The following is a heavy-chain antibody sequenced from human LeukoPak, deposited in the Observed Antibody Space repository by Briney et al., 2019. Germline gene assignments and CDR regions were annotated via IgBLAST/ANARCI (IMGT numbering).Heavy chain of an antibody. V-gene: IGHV1-18*01. Sequence: ASVKVSCKASGYTFTSYGFTWVRQAPGQGLEWMGWISAYNGNTNYAQKLQGRVTLTTDTSTSTAYMELRSLRSDDTAVYYCARDPKTSDYYYGMDVWGQGTTVTVSS. J-gene: IGHJ6*02. CDR2: ISAYNGNT. CDR1: GYTFTSYG. CDR3: ARDPKTSDYYYGMDV.